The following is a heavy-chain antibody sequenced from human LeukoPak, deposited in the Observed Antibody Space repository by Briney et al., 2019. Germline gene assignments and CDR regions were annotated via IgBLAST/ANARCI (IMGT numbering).Heavy chain of an antibody. J-gene: IGHJ6*03. CDR2: IKQDGSEK. D-gene: IGHD3-3*01. CDR3: ARDQPRQGFWSGYYYMDV. V-gene: IGHV3-7*01. Sequence: RTGGSLRLSCAASEFTFSSYWMSWVRQAPGKGLEWVANIKQDGSEKYYVDSVKGRFTISRDNAKNSLYLQMNSLRAEDTAVYYCARDQPRQGFWSGYYYMDVWGKGTTVTVSS. CDR1: EFTFSSYW.